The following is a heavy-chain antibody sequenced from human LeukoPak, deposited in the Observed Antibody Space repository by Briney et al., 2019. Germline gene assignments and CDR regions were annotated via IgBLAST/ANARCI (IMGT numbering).Heavy chain of an antibody. Sequence: GGSLRLSCAASGFTFSSYWMSWVRQAPGMGLEWVANIKQDGSEKYYVDSVKGRFTISRDNAKNSLCLQMNSLRAEDTAVYYCARDVIAVAAGSDYWGQGTLVTVSS. V-gene: IGHV3-7*03. CDR2: IKQDGSEK. CDR1: GFTFSSYW. J-gene: IGHJ4*02. D-gene: IGHD6-19*01. CDR3: ARDVIAVAAGSDY.